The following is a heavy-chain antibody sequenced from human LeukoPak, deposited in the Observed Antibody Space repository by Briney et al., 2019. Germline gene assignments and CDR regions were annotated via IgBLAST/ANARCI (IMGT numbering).Heavy chain of an antibody. V-gene: IGHV1-18*04. Sequence: EASVKVSCKASGYTFTGYYMHWVRQAPGQGLEWMGWITAYNDNTYCAQKLQGRVTMTTDTSTSTAYMELRSLRSDDTAVYYCARDLRRGSSSWYVSGGDYWGQGTLVTVSS. J-gene: IGHJ4*02. CDR1: GYTFTGYY. CDR3: ARDLRRGSSSWYVSGGDY. CDR2: ITAYNDNT. D-gene: IGHD6-13*01.